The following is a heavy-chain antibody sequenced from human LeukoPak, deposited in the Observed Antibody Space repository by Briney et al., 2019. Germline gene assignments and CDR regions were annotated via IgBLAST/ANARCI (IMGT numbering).Heavy chain of an antibody. CDR3: ARDLAVAGPGAFDI. J-gene: IGHJ3*02. CDR2: IYIGGST. CDR1: GFSVSSRY. V-gene: IGHV3-53*01. Sequence: PGGSLRLSCAASGFSVSSRYMSWVRQAPGKGLEWVSVIYIGGSTNNADSVKGRFSISRDNSKNTLYLKMNSLRAEDTAVYYCARDLAVAGPGAFDIWGQGTMVTVSS. D-gene: IGHD6-19*01.